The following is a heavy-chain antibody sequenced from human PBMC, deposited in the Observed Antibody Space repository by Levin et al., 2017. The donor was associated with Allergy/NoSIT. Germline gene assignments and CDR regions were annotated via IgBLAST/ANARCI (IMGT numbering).Heavy chain of an antibody. V-gene: IGHV4-31*03. J-gene: IGHJ5*02. Sequence: PSETLSLTCTVSGGSISSGGYYWSWIRQHPGKGLEWIGYIYYSGSTYYNPSLKSRVTISVDTSKNQFSLKLSSVTAADTAVYYCARERYNWNYDWFDPWGQGTLVTVSS. CDR2: IYYSGST. CDR1: GGSISSGGYY. CDR3: ARERYNWNYDWFDP. D-gene: IGHD1-7*01.